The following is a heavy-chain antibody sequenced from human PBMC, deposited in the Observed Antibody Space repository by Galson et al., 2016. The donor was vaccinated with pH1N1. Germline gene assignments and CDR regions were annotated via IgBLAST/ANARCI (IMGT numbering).Heavy chain of an antibody. V-gene: IGHV4-61*09. Sequence: TLSLTCTVSGGSISSGSYYWSWIRQPAGKGLEWIGYIYTSGSTNYNPSLKSRVTISVDTSKNQFSLKLSSVTAADTAVYYCARRGIGEFLYYFDSWGQGTLVTVSS. D-gene: IGHD3-10*01. CDR1: GGSISSGSYY. CDR2: IYTSGST. J-gene: IGHJ4*02. CDR3: ARRGIGEFLYYFDS.